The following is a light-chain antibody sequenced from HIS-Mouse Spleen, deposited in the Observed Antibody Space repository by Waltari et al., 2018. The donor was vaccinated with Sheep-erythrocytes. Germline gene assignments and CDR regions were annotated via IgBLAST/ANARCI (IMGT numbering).Light chain of an antibody. J-gene: IGKJ2*01. Sequence: AIQLTQSPSSLSASVGDRVTITCRASQGFSSALAWYQQKPGKAPKLLIYDASSLESGVPSRFSGSGSGTEFTLTISSLQPEDVATYYCQQYNSYLYTFGQGTKLEIK. V-gene: IGKV1-13*02. CDR1: QGFSSA. CDR3: QQYNSYLYT. CDR2: DAS.